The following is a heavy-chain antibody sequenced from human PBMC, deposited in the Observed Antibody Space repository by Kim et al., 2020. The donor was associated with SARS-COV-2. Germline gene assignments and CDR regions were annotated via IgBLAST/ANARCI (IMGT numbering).Heavy chain of an antibody. CDR2: IYTSGST. CDR1: GGSISSGSYY. V-gene: IGHV4-61*02. D-gene: IGHD2-2*01. J-gene: IGHJ6*02. Sequence: SETLSLTCTVSGGSISSGSYYWSWIRQPAGKGLEWIGRIYTSGSTNYNPSLKSRVTISVDTSKNQFSLKLSSVTAADTAVYYCARGPAVVVPAAMFYYYYGMDVWGQGTTVTVSS. CDR3: ARGPAVVVPAAMFYYYYGMDV.